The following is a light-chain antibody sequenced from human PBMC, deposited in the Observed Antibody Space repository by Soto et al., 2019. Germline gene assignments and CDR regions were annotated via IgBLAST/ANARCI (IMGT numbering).Light chain of an antibody. J-gene: IGLJ1*01. CDR3: RSYTSSSTYV. V-gene: IGLV2-14*01. CDR1: SSDVGGYNF. CDR2: DVN. Sequence: QSVLTQPASVSGSPGQSITISCTGTSSDVGGYNFVSWYQQHPGKAPRLIIYDVNYRPSGVSNRFSGSKSGSTASLTISGLQAEDEADYYCRSYTSSSTYVFGTGTKVTVL.